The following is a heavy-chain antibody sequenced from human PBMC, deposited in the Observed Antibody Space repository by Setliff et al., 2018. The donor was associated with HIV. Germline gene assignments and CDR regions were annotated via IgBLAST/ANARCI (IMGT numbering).Heavy chain of an antibody. J-gene: IGHJ3*02. V-gene: IGHV4-59*01. CDR1: GGSISSYY. CDR2: IYYSGGT. Sequence: SETLSLTCTVSGGSISSYYWSWIRQPPGKGLEWIGYIYYSGGTNYNPSLKSRVTMSVDTSKNQFSLNLSSVTAADTAVYYCAREQDYYDSSGYSGSRAFDIWGQGTMVTVSS. CDR3: AREQDYYDSSGYSGSRAFDI. D-gene: IGHD3-22*01.